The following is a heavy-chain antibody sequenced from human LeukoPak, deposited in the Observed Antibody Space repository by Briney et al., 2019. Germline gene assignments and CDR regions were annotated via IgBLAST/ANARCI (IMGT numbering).Heavy chain of an antibody. V-gene: IGHV3-48*04. J-gene: IGHJ4*02. D-gene: IGHD6-6*01. CDR1: GYTFTSYS. CDR2: ISDGGETI. Sequence: PGGSLRLSCAASGYTFTSYSMNWVRQAPGKGLEWVSYISDGGETIYYADSVKGRFTISRDNARNSLYLQMNSLRAEDTAVYYCARERAIASRRPYCFDYWGQGTLVTVSS. CDR3: ARERAIASRRPYCFDY.